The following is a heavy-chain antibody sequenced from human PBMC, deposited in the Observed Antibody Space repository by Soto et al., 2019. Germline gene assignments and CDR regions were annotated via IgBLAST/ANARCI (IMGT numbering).Heavy chain of an antibody. CDR1: GYTFTSYA. V-gene: IGHV1-3*01. J-gene: IGHJ3*02. CDR2: INAGNGNT. CDR3: ARVTMIVVVTGRFGAFDI. Sequence: ASVKVSCKASGYTFTSYAMHWVRQAPGQRLEWMGWINAGNGNTNYAQKLQGRVTMTTDTSTSTAYMELRSLRSDDTAVYYCARVTMIVVVTGRFGAFDIWGQGTMVTVSS. D-gene: IGHD3-22*01.